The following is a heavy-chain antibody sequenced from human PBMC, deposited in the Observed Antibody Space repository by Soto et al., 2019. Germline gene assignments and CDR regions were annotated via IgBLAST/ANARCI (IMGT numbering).Heavy chain of an antibody. J-gene: IGHJ6*02. CDR2: IYPGDSDT. V-gene: IGHV5-51*01. Sequence: GESLKISCKGSGYSFTSYWIGWVRQMPGKGLEWMGIIYPGDSDTRYSPSFQGQVTISADKSISTAYLQWSSLKASDTAMYYCARLEDGAEYSSSSSVGVFLYYYYYGMDVWGQGTTVTVSS. D-gene: IGHD6-6*01. CDR3: ARLEDGAEYSSSSSVGVFLYYYYYGMDV. CDR1: GYSFTSYW.